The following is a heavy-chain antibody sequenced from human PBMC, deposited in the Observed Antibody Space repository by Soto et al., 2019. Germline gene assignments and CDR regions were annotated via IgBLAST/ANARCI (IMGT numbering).Heavy chain of an antibody. D-gene: IGHD4-17*01. V-gene: IGHV3-7*01. CDR1: GFTFSSYL. CDR3: ARAPEHRNPKARLRSPYYFDY. J-gene: IGHJ4*02. CDR2: IKQDGSEK. Sequence: PGGSLRLSCAASGFTFSSYLMGWVRQAPGKGLEWVANIKQDGSEKYYVDSVKGRFTISRDNAKNSLYLQMNSLRAEDTAVYYCARAPEHRNPKARLRSPYYFDYWGQGTLVTVSS.